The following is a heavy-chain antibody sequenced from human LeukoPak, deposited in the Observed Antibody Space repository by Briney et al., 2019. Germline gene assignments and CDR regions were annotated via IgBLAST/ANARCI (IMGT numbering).Heavy chain of an antibody. CDR2: IRSKANGYAT. Sequence: GGSLKLSCAASGFTFSGSAMHWVRQASGKGLEWVGRIRSKANGYATAYAASVKGRFTISRDNSKNTAYLQINSLETEDTAVYYCARDHYDFWSGYLSGFDYWGQGILVTVSS. D-gene: IGHD3-3*01. CDR3: ARDHYDFWSGYLSGFDY. J-gene: IGHJ4*02. CDR1: GFTFSGSA. V-gene: IGHV3-73*01.